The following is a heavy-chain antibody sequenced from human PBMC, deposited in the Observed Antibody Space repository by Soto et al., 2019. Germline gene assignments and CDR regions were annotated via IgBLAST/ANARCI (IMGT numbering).Heavy chain of an antibody. CDR1: GYSFTNYW. CDR2: VYPHDSDT. J-gene: IGHJ4*02. D-gene: IGHD3-10*01. V-gene: IGHV5-51*04. CDR3: ARHPEPYYGSGSYYNVPYSFDY. Sequence: GESLKISCKCSGYSFTNYWIGWGRQMPEEGLEWMGIVYPHDSDTTYSPSFQGEVTMSADTPISTAYLQWRSLRASDTAMYYWARHPEPYYGSGSYYNVPYSFDYWGQGTLVTVSS.